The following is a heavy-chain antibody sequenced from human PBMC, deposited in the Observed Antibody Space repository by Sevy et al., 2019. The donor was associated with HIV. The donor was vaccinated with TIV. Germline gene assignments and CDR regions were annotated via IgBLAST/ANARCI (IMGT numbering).Heavy chain of an antibody. CDR3: AKTGTTQLDY. V-gene: IGHV3-30*02. J-gene: IGHJ4*02. CDR2: IRYDGGNK. CDR1: GFTFSRFG. Sequence: GGSLRLSCAASGFTFSRFGMHWVRQAPGKGLEWVAFIRYDGGNKYYVDSVKGRFTISRDNSKNTLYLQMDALRAEETAVYYCAKTGTTQLDYWGQGTLVTVSS. D-gene: IGHD1-7*01.